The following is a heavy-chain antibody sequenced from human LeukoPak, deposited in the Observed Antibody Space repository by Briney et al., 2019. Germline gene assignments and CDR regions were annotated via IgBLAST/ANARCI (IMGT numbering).Heavy chain of an antibody. CDR1: GGSISSYY. V-gene: IGHV4-59*08. Sequence: TSETLSLTCTVSGGSISSYYWSWIRQPPGKGLEWIGYIYYSGSTNYNPSLKSRVTISVETSKNQFSVKLSSVTAADTAVYYCARSGVVDLDYWGQGTLVTVSS. CDR3: ARSGVVDLDY. CDR2: IYYSGST. J-gene: IGHJ4*02. D-gene: IGHD3-22*01.